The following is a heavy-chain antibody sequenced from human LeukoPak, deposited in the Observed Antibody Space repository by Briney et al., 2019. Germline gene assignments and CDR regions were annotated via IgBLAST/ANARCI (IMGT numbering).Heavy chain of an antibody. D-gene: IGHD2-15*01. CDR3: TTDPPPYCSGGSCPYYFDY. J-gene: IGHJ4*02. CDR2: IKSKTDGGTT. V-gene: IGHV3-15*01. CDR1: GFTFSNAW. Sequence: PGGSLRLSCAASGFTFSNAWMSWVRQAPGKGLEWVGRIKSKTDGGTTDYAAPVKGRFTISRDDSKNTLYLQMNSLKTEDTAVYYCTTDPPPYCSGGSCPYYFDYWGQGTLVTVSS.